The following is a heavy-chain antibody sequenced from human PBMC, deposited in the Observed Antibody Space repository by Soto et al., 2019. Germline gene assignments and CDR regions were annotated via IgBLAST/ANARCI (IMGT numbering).Heavy chain of an antibody. J-gene: IGHJ4*02. Sequence: PSETLSLTCSVSGDSIAGSLFYWAWVRQPPGKGLEWIGSIYYSGSTYYNPSLKTRVTLSVDKSKNQFSLRLRSVTAADRGSYFCVRQVYDWSSFYFDNWGQGSLLTVSS. CDR1: GDSIAGSLFY. V-gene: IGHV4-39*01. D-gene: IGHD3-9*01. CDR2: IYYSGST. CDR3: VRQVYDWSSFYFDN.